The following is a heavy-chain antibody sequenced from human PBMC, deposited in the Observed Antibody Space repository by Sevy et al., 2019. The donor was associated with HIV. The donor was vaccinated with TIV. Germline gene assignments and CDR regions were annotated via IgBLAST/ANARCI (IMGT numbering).Heavy chain of an antibody. CDR3: ARDRHPDYFDY. CDR2: IYYSGST. J-gene: IGHJ4*02. V-gene: IGHV4-31*03. Sequence: SETLSLTCTVSGGSISSGGYYWSWIRQHPGKGLEGIGYIYYSGSTYYNPSLKSRVTISVDTSKNQFSLKLSSVTAADTAVYYCARDRHPDYFDYWGQGTLVTVSS. CDR1: GGSISSGGYY.